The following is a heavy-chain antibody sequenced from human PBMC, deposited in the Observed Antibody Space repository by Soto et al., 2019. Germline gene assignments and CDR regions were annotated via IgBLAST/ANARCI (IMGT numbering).Heavy chain of an antibody. CDR2: IYYSGST. D-gene: IGHD4-17*01. CDR3: ARTEAVTTLHTNWFDP. Sequence: QVQLQESGPGLVKPSETLSLTCTVSGGSISSYYWSWIRQPPGKGLEWIGYIYYSGSTNYNPSLQSRVTISVDTSKNQFSLKLSSVTAADTAVYYCARTEAVTTLHTNWFDPWGQGTLVTVSS. CDR1: GGSISSYY. J-gene: IGHJ5*02. V-gene: IGHV4-59*01.